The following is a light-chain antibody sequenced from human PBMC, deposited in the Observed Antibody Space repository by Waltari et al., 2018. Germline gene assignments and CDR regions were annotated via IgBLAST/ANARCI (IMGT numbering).Light chain of an antibody. CDR1: HSISSSF. J-gene: IGKJ3*01. Sequence: EIVLTQSPATLSLSPGERATLSCRASHSISSSFLAWYQPKPGQAPRLLIYGTFSRALGIQDRFSGSGSGTDFTLTISRLEPEDFAVYYCHQYGISPPFTFGPGTRVEI. V-gene: IGKV3-20*01. CDR2: GTF. CDR3: HQYGISPPFT.